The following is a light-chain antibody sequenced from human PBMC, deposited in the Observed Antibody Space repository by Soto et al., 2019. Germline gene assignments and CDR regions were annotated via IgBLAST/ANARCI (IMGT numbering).Light chain of an antibody. V-gene: IGKV1-9*01. CDR1: QGISSY. CDR2: DAS. Sequence: DIQLTQSPSFLSASVGDRVTITCRASQGISSYLAWYQQKPGKAPKLLIYDASNLGRGVPTRFGGSGSGTEFTLTISGLQPDDFATYYCQQYDRYWTFSQGTKVDI. CDR3: QQYDRYWT. J-gene: IGKJ1*01.